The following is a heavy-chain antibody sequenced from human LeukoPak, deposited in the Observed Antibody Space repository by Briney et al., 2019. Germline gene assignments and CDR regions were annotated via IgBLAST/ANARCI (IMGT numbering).Heavy chain of an antibody. D-gene: IGHD1-26*01. CDR2: INPNSGGT. J-gene: IGHJ4*02. V-gene: IGHV1-2*02. CDR3: ARGTRGSYSSIHD. CDR1: GYTFSDYY. Sequence: ASVKVYCKASGYTFSDYYIHWVRQAPGQGVEWVGWINPNSGGTDSAQKLQGRVTMTRDTSISATYMELRTLTSDDTAVYYCARGTRGSYSSIHDWGQGTLVTVSS.